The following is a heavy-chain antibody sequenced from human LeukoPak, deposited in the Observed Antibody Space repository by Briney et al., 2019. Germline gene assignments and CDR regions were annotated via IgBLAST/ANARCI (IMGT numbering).Heavy chain of an antibody. J-gene: IGHJ4*02. D-gene: IGHD6-19*01. V-gene: IGHV3-21*01. Sequence: GGSLRLSCAASGFTFSSYSMNWVRQAPGKGLEWVSSISSSSSYIYYADSVKGRFTISRDNAKNSLYLQMNSLRAEDTAVYYCARDQEMGSGWGNYFDYWGQGTLVTVSS. CDR2: ISSSSSYI. CDR3: ARDQEMGSGWGNYFDY. CDR1: GFTFSSYS.